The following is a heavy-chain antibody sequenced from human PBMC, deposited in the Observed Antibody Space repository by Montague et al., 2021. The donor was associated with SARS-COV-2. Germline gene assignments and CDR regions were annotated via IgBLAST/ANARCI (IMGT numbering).Heavy chain of an antibody. CDR3: AREGGWLSRGPYYFDY. J-gene: IGHJ4*02. Sequence: SETLSLTCTVSGGSISSSSYYWGWIRQPPGKGLEWIGSIYYSGSTYYNPSLKSRVTISVDTSKNQFSLKLSSVTAADTAVYYCAREGGWLSRGPYYFDYWGQGTLVTVSS. D-gene: IGHD3-22*01. CDR1: GGSISSSSYY. CDR2: IYYSGST. V-gene: IGHV4-39*07.